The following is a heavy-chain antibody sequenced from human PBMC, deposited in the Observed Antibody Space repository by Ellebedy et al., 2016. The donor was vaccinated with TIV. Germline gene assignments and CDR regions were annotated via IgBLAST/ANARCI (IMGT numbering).Heavy chain of an antibody. CDR3: ARGDSSGWPTALVY. CDR1: GFTFSSYA. Sequence: GESLKISCAASGFTFSSYAMHWVRQAPGKGLEWVAVISYDGSNKYYADSVKGRFTISRDNSKNTLYLQMKSLRPEDTAVYYWARGDSSGWPTALVYWGQGTLVTVSS. D-gene: IGHD6-19*01. CDR2: ISYDGSNK. J-gene: IGHJ4*02. V-gene: IGHV3-30*01.